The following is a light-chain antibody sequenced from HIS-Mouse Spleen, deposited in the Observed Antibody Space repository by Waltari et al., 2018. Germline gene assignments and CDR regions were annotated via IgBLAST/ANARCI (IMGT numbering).Light chain of an antibody. CDR1: NIGSKS. J-gene: IGLJ1*01. CDR3: QVWDSSSDHYV. Sequence: SYVLTQPPSVSVAPGKTARITCGGNNIGSKSVHWDQQKPGQAPVLVVYDDSDRPSGIPERFSGSNSGNTATLTIRRVEAGDEADYYCQVWDSSSDHYVFGTGTKVTVL. V-gene: IGLV3-21*03. CDR2: DDS.